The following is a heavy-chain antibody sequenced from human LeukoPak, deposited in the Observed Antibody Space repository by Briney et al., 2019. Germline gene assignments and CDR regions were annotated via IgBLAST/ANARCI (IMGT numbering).Heavy chain of an antibody. Sequence: GGSLRLSCTASGFTFRTYAMHWVRQAPGKGLEWVTVISFDGNNKYYADSVKGRFTISRDNSKNTLYLQMNSLRAEDTALYYCARGDKQLVFNRNKGGFDPWGQGILVTVSS. J-gene: IGHJ5*02. CDR2: ISFDGNNK. CDR3: ARGDKQLVFNRNKGGFDP. V-gene: IGHV3-30*04. D-gene: IGHD6-13*01. CDR1: GFTFRTYA.